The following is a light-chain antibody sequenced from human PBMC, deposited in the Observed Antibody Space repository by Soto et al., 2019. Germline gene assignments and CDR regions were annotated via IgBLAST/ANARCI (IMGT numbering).Light chain of an antibody. V-gene: IGKV3-20*01. J-gene: IGKJ1*01. Sequence: EIVLTQSPATLSLSPGERATLSCRASQNVSSNLAWYQQKPGQAPRLLIYGASSRATGTPDRFSGSGSGTDFTLTISRLEPEDFAMYFCQQYGTSPAWTFGQGTKVDIK. CDR3: QQYGTSPAWT. CDR1: QNVSSN. CDR2: GAS.